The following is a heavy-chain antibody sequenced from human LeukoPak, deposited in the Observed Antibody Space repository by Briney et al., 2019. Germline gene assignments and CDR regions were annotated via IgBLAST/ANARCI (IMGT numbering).Heavy chain of an antibody. D-gene: IGHD3-16*01. CDR3: TRDVREAYDI. Sequence: GGSLRLSCEASGFRFGGFWMYWVRQAPGKGPERVANINQDGSEKLYVDSVKGRFTISRDNAKNSLYLQMNSLRVEDTAVYYCTRDVREAYDIWGHGTMVTVSS. V-gene: IGHV3-7*01. CDR1: GFRFGGFW. CDR2: INQDGSEK. J-gene: IGHJ3*02.